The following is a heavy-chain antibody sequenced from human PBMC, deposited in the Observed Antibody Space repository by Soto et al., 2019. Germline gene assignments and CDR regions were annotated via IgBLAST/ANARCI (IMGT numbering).Heavy chain of an antibody. Sequence: QVQLVESGGGVVQPGRSLRLSCAASGFTFSSYGMHGVRQAPGKGLEWVAVIWYDGSNKYYADSVKGRFTISRDNSKNTLYLQMNSLRAEDTAVYYCARDAGFGYGRHMDVWGKGTTVTVSS. V-gene: IGHV3-33*01. D-gene: IGHD5-12*01. J-gene: IGHJ6*03. CDR3: ARDAGFGYGRHMDV. CDR1: GFTFSSYG. CDR2: IWYDGSNK.